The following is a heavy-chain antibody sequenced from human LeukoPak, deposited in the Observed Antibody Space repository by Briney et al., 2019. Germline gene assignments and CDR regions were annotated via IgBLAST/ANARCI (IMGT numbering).Heavy chain of an antibody. CDR1: GFTFSNYC. CDR2: ISYDGSNK. D-gene: IGHD2-2*01. J-gene: IGHJ4*02. CDR3: AKDRRRVVVPAAFDY. Sequence: GRSLGLCCAVCGFTFSNYCMHWVRQAPGKGREWVAVISYDGSNKYYAAYVKGRFTIYRDNSKNTLYLQMHSLRAEATAAYYCAKDRRRVVVPAAFDYWGQGTLDTVSS. V-gene: IGHV3-30*18.